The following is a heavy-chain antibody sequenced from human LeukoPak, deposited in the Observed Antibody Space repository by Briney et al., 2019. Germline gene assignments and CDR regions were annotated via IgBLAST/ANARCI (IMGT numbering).Heavy chain of an antibody. Sequence: PSETLSLTGAVYGGSFSGYYWSWIRQPPGKGLEWIGEINHSGSTNYNPSLNSRVTISVDTSKNHFSLKLSSVTAADTAVYYCASFIVGDRHAFDIWGQGTMVTVSS. CDR3: ASFIVGDRHAFDI. CDR1: GGSFSGYY. CDR2: INHSGST. J-gene: IGHJ3*02. D-gene: IGHD1-26*01. V-gene: IGHV4-34*01.